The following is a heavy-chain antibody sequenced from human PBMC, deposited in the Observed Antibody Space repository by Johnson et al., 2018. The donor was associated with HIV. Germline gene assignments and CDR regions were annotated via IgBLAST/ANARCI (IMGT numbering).Heavy chain of an antibody. CDR3: ARDVNYYDRSGSYGLHGAFDI. V-gene: IGHV3-30-3*01. J-gene: IGHJ3*02. CDR2: ISYDGSNK. CDR1: GFTFSNYA. Sequence: QVQLVESGGGVVQPRRSLRLSCAASGFTFSNYAMNWVRQAPGKGLEWVAVISYDGSNKHFAESVQGRFTVSSDNSKNILYLEMNSLRAEDTAVYYCARDVNYYDRSGSYGLHGAFDIWGQGTMVTVSS. D-gene: IGHD3-22*01.